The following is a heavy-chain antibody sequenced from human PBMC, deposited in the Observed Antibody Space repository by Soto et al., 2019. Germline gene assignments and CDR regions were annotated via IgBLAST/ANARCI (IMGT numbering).Heavy chain of an antibody. CDR1: GVSVSAYF. D-gene: IGHD2-15*01. V-gene: IGHV4-59*02. CDR2: ISDSGGT. J-gene: IGHJ4*02. Sequence: PSETLSLTCSVSGVSVSAYFWSWIRQPPGKRLEWIGYISDSGGTNYNPSLKSRVSISADPSKNQVSLRLSSVTAADTAVYYCATLGTPATGLYFFDDWGQGSLVTVSS. CDR3: ATLGTPATGLYFFDD.